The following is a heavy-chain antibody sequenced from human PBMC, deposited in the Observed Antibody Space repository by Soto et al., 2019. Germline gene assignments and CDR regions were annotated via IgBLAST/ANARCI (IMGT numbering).Heavy chain of an antibody. CDR1: GGSISSGGYS. CDR2: IYYSGST. CDR3: ARGVTTVTTLDY. V-gene: IGHV4-30-2*01. Sequence: SETLSLTCAVSGGSISSGGYSWSWIRQPPGKGLEWIGYIYYSGSTYYNPSLKSRVTISVDRSKNQVSLKMNSVTAANTAVYYCARGVTTVTTLDYWGQGTLVTAPQ. D-gene: IGHD4-4*01. J-gene: IGHJ4*02.